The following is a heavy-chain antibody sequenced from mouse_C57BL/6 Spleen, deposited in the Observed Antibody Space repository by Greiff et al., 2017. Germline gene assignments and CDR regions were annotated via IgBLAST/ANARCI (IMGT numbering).Heavy chain of an antibody. CDR3: ARVTGYYFDY. CDR1: GYTFTSYW. CDR2: IDPSGSYT. D-gene: IGHD2-1*01. Sequence: QVQLQQPGAELVMPGASVKLSCKASGYTFTSYWMHWVKQRPGQGLEWIGEIDPSGSYTNYNQKFKGKSTLTVDKSSSTAYMQLSSLTSEDSAVYYCARVTGYYFDYWGQGTTLTVSA. V-gene: IGHV1-69*01. J-gene: IGHJ2*01.